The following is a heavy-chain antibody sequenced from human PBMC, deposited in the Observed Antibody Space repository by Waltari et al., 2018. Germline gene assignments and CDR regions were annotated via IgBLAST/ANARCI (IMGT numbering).Heavy chain of an antibody. CDR3: ARGGGSFGA. CDR2: INSGGSSI. D-gene: IGHD1-26*01. V-gene: IGHV3-21*02. J-gene: IGHJ5*02. CDR1: RFTVSSSA. Sequence: QLVESGGGLVKPGESLRHYCTASRFTVSSSAMNWARQAPGKGLELVSSINSGGSSIFYGASMKGRFTISRDNAKNSLYLQMNSLRDDDTAVYYCARGGGSFGAWGQGTLVTVSS.